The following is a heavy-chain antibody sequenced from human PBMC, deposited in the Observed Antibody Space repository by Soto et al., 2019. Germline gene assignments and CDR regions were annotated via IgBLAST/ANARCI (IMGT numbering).Heavy chain of an antibody. D-gene: IGHD2-21*01. CDR2: IYWDDDK. J-gene: IGHJ5*02. Sequence: IFSKESGPTLVKPTQTLTLTCTFSGFSLSTSGVGVGWIRQPPGKALEWLALIYWDDDKRYSPSLKIRLTITKDTSKNRVVLTMTNMDPVDTDTYCCAHRGIVDFDPWGQGTLVTVSS. CDR3: AHRGIVDFDP. CDR1: GFSLSTSGVG. V-gene: IGHV2-5*02.